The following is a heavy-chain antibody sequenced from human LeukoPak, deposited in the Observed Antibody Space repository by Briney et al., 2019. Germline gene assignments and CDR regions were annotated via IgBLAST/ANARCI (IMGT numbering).Heavy chain of an antibody. J-gene: IGHJ4*02. V-gene: IGHV3-23*01. CDR1: GFTFSTYG. CDR2: ISGSGGST. Sequence: GGTLRLSCAASGFTFSTYGMSWVRQAPGKGLEWVSAISGSGGSTYYADSVKGRFTISRDNSKNTLYLQMNSLRAEDTAVYYCANYYGSGSPVDYWGQGTLVTVSS. CDR3: ANYYGSGSPVDY. D-gene: IGHD3-10*01.